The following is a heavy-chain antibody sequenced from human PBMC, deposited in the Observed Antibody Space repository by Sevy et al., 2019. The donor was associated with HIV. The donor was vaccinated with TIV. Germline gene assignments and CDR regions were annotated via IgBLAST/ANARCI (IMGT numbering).Heavy chain of an antibody. CDR1: GFTFSDNY. CDR3: ARRYSYGHNWFDP. J-gene: IGHJ5*02. D-gene: IGHD5-18*01. CDR2: ISSSGSTI. Sequence: GGSLRLSCAASGFTFSDNYMSWIRQAPGKGLEWVSYISSSGSTIYYADSVKGRFTISRDNAKNSLYLQMNSLRAEDTAVYYCARRYSYGHNWFDPWGQGTLVTVSS. V-gene: IGHV3-11*01.